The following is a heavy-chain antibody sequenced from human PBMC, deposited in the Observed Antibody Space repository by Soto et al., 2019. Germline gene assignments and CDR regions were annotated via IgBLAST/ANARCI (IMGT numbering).Heavy chain of an antibody. V-gene: IGHV1-18*01. J-gene: IGHJ6*02. CDR3: AREQLVPTYYYYGMDV. CDR2: ISAYNGNT. Sequence: QVQLVQSGAEVKKPGASVKVSCKASGYTFTSYGISWVQQAPGQGLEWMGWISAYNGNTNYAQKLQGRVTMTTDTSTSTAYMELRSLRSDDTAVYYCAREQLVPTYYYYGMDVWGQGTTVTVSS. D-gene: IGHD6-6*01. CDR1: GYTFTSYG.